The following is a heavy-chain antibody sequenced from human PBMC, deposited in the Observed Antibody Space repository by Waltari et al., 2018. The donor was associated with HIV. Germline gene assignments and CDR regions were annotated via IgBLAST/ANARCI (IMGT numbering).Heavy chain of an antibody. V-gene: IGHV3-23*01. CDR1: GFPFRNFA. J-gene: IGHJ4*02. CDR3: VRSVDY. Sequence: EVQLLESVGDLVQPGGSLRLSCSASGFPFRNFAMRWVRQAPGKGLEWVSSITGSGGSTEFADSVKGRFTISRDNSKNTLYLQMNNLRGEDTAVYYCVRSVDYWGQGTLVTVSS. CDR2: ITGSGGST.